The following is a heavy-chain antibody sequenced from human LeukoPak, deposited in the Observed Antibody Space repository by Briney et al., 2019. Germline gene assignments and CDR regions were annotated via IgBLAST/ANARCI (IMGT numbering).Heavy chain of an antibody. J-gene: IGHJ4*02. CDR3: EAAGGSNWYIY. V-gene: IGHV1-69*13. CDR1: GDNFNNYV. CDR2: IIPVFCTV. Sequence: SVQVSCTASGDNFNNYVISWVRQAPGQGLEWMGGIIPVFCTVKYAQKFQGRVTITADESTSTAYMELDSLKSSDTALYFCEAAGGSNWYIYWGQETRLTVSS. D-gene: IGHD6-13*01.